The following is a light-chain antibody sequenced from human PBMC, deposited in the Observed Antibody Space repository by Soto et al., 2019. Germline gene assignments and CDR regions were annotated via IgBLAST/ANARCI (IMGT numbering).Light chain of an antibody. CDR3: CSHTESTNRI. Sequence: QSVLTQPASVSGSPGQSITISCTGTSSDVGGYNHVSWYQHHPGKAPKLMIYEVTKRPSGVSNRFSGSKSGDTASLTISGLQADDEADYYCCSHTESTNRIFGKGTKVTV. CDR1: SSDVGGYNH. CDR2: EVT. J-gene: IGLJ1*01. V-gene: IGLV2-14*01.